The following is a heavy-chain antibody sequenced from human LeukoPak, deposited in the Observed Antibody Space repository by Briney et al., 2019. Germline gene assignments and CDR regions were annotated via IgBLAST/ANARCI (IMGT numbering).Heavy chain of an antibody. Sequence: PSETLSLTCTVSGGSISSSSYYWGRLRQPPGKGLEWIGSIYYSGSTYYNPSLRSRVTISVDKSKNQFSLKLSSVTAADTAVYYCARPVDYYYDSSGYYYGYYFDYWGQGTLVTVSS. J-gene: IGHJ4*02. D-gene: IGHD3-22*01. CDR1: GGSISSSSYY. CDR3: ARPVDYYYDSSGYYYGYYFDY. CDR2: IYYSGST. V-gene: IGHV4-39*01.